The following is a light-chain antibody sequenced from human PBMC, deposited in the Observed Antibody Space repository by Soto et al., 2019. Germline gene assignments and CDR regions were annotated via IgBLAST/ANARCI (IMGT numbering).Light chain of an antibody. CDR1: QDISNY. V-gene: IGKV1-33*01. CDR2: DAS. J-gene: IGKJ4*01. CDR3: QQYDNLPLT. Sequence: IQLTQSPSSLSASMVDRVTITCHASQDISNYLNWYQQKPGKAPKLLIYDASNLETGVPSRFSGSGSGTDFTFTISSLQPEDIAAYYCQQYDNLPLTFGGGTKVDIK.